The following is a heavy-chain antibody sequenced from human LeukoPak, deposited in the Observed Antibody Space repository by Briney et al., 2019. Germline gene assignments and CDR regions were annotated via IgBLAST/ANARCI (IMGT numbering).Heavy chain of an antibody. CDR1: GYTFTDHY. Sequence: ASVQVSCKALGYTFTDHYFHWLRQPPGQGLEWMGWIHPGRGDTNYAQRFQGRVTLTRDTSTSTAYMEVTRLTSDDTAIYYCARDKNPAVFDYWGQGTLVTVSS. J-gene: IGHJ4*01. CDR3: ARDKNPAVFDY. CDR2: IHPGRGDT. V-gene: IGHV1-2*02.